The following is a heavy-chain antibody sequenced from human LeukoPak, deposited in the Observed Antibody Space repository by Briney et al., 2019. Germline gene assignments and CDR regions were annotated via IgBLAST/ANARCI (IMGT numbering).Heavy chain of an antibody. J-gene: IGHJ4*02. V-gene: IGHV3-23*01. D-gene: IGHD6-19*01. CDR2: ISGSGGST. CDR1: GITLSNYG. CDR3: AKDQYSSAFPWYYFDY. Sequence: PGGSLRLSCAVSGITLSNYGMSWVRQAPGKGLEWVSAISGSGGSTYYADSVKGRFTISRDNSKNTLYLQMNSLRAEDTAVYYCAKDQYSSAFPWYYFDYWGQGTLVTVSS.